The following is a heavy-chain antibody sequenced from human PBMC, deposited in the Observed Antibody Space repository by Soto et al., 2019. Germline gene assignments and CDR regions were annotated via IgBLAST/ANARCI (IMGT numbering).Heavy chain of an antibody. V-gene: IGHV3-23*01. Sequence: EVQLLESGGGLVQPGGSLRLSCAASGFTFSSYAMSWVRQAPGKGLEWVSAISGSGGSTYYADSVKGRFTISRDNSKNPLYLQLNSLRAEDTAVYYCAKGDGSSSWSYYYYGMDVWAKGPRSPSP. CDR2: ISGSGGST. CDR3: AKGDGSSSWSYYYYGMDV. CDR1: GFTFSSYA. J-gene: IGHJ6*02. D-gene: IGHD6-13*01.